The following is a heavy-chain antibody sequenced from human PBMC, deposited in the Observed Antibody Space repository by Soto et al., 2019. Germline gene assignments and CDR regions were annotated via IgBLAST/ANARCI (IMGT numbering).Heavy chain of an antibody. CDR1: GGTFSSYA. D-gene: IGHD5-12*01. CDR3: AKPDVDIVATNYYYYYGMDV. CDR2: IIPIFGTA. V-gene: IGHV1-69*13. J-gene: IGHJ6*04. Sequence: SVKVSCKASGGTFSSYAISWVRQAPGQGLECMGGIIPIFGTANYAQKFQGRVTITADESTSTAYMELSSLRSEDTAVYYCAKPDVDIVATNYYYYYGMDVWGKGTTVTVAS.